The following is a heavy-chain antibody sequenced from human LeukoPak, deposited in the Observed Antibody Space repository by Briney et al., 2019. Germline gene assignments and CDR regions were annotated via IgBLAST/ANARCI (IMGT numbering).Heavy chain of an antibody. Sequence: GGSLRLSCAASGFTVSSNYMSWVRQAPGKGLEWVSVIYSGGSTYYADSVKGRFTISRDNSKNTLYLQMNSLRAEDTAVYYCARGLYTLAYCGGDCYSPYFDYWGQGTLVTVCS. D-gene: IGHD2-21*02. CDR2: IYSGGST. CDR1: GFTVSSNY. J-gene: IGHJ4*02. CDR3: ARGLYTLAYCGGDCYSPYFDY. V-gene: IGHV3-66*01.